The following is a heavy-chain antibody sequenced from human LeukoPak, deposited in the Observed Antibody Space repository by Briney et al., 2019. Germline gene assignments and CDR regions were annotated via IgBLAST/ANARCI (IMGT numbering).Heavy chain of an antibody. J-gene: IGHJ4*02. CDR2: IGISGGGI. V-gene: IGHV3-23*01. Sequence: PGGSLRLSCAASGFTFSYYTMYWVRQAPGKGLEWVSIIGISGGGIHYVDSVKGRFTISRDNSKNTLYLQMNSLRAEDTAVYYCAIDPNWGVDYWGQGVLVTVSS. D-gene: IGHD7-27*01. CDR3: AIDPNWGVDY. CDR1: GFTFSYYT.